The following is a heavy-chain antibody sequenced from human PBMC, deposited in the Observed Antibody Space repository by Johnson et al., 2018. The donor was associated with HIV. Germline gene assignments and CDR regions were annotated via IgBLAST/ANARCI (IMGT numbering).Heavy chain of an antibody. CDR1: GFAFSSYA. CDR2: ISGSGGST. CDR3: AKGRYSSSWYLAGAFDI. D-gene: IGHD6-13*01. J-gene: IGHJ3*02. V-gene: IGHV3-23*04. Sequence: VPLVESGGGLVQPGGSLRLSCAASGFAFSSYAMTWVRQAPGKGLAWVSAISGSGGSTYYADSVKGQFTISRDNSKNTLYLQMNSLRAEDTAIYYCAKGRYSSSWYLAGAFDIWGQGTMVTVSS.